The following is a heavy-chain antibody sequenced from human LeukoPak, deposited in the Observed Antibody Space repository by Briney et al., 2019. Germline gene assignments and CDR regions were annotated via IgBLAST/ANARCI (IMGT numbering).Heavy chain of an antibody. Sequence: GGSLKLSCAASGFTFSGSAMHWVRQASGKGLEWVGRIRIKANSYATAYAASVKGRFTISRDDSKNTAYLQMNSLKTEDTAVYYCTRQDYDFWSGGNDYWGQGTLVTVSS. J-gene: IGHJ4*02. CDR2: IRIKANSYAT. CDR3: TRQDYDFWSGGNDY. CDR1: GFTFSGSA. V-gene: IGHV3-73*01. D-gene: IGHD3-3*01.